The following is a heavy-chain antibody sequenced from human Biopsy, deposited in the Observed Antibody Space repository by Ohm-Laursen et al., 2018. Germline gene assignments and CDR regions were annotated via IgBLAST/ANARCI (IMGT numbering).Heavy chain of an antibody. Sequence: SLRLSCSASGFTFTVYSIVWVRQVPGKGLEWVSSITSRSGYKYYADSVKGRFTIPRDNAKNTLYLQMNSLTAEDTAIYYCTRAYRYGLDAFDMWGQGTMVTVSS. D-gene: IGHD3-16*01. V-gene: IGHV3-21*01. CDR1: GFTFTVYS. J-gene: IGHJ3*02. CDR2: ITSRSGYK. CDR3: TRAYRYGLDAFDM.